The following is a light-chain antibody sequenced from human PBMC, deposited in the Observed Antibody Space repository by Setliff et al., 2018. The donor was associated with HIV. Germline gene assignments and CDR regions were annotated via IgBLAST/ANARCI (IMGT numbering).Light chain of an antibody. Sequence: QSALAQPPSLSGAPGQRVTISCTGSSSNIGAGYDVHRYKQLPGTAPKLLIYGYNNRPSGVPDRFSGSKSGTSASLAITGLQAEDEADYYCQSYDSRLSGYVFGTGTKVTVL. CDR2: GYN. CDR1: SSNIGAGYD. V-gene: IGLV1-40*01. CDR3: QSYDSRLSGYV. J-gene: IGLJ1*01.